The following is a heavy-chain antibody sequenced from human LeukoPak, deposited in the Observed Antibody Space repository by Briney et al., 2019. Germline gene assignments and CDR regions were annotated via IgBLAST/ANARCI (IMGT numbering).Heavy chain of an antibody. CDR2: IIPSGGST. Sequence: ASVKVSCKASGYTFTSYYMHWVRQAPGQGLEWMGIIIPSGGSTSYAQKVQGRVTMTRDMSTSTVYMELSSLRSEDTAVYYCAREERGDYADYWGQGTLVTVSS. D-gene: IGHD4-17*01. V-gene: IGHV1-46*01. CDR1: GYTFTSYY. CDR3: AREERGDYADY. J-gene: IGHJ4*02.